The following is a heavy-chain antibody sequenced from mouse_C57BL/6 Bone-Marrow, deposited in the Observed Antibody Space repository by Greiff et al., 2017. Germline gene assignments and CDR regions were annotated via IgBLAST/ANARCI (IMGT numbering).Heavy chain of an antibody. V-gene: IGHV1-64*01. D-gene: IGHD1-1*01. Sequence: QVQLQQPGAELVKPGASVKLSCKASGYTFTSYWMHWVKQRPGQGLEWIGMIHPNSGSTNYNEKFKSKATLTVDKSSSTAYMQLSSLTSEDSAVYYCARRFIKGLYWYFDVWGTGTTVTVSS. J-gene: IGHJ1*03. CDR1: GYTFTSYW. CDR2: IHPNSGST. CDR3: ARRFIKGLYWYFDV.